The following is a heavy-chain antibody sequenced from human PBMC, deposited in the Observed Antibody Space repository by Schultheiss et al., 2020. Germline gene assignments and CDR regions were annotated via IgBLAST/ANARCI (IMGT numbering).Heavy chain of an antibody. CDR1: GFTFSSYW. CDR2: IKQDGSEK. Sequence: GGSLRLSCAASGFTFSSYWMSWVRQAPGKGLEWVANIKQDGSEKYYVDSVKGRFTISRDNAKNSLYLQMNSLRAEDTAVYYCARAYCSGGSCYPTDFDYWGQGTLVNVSS. D-gene: IGHD2-15*01. J-gene: IGHJ4*02. CDR3: ARAYCSGGSCYPTDFDY. V-gene: IGHV3-7*01.